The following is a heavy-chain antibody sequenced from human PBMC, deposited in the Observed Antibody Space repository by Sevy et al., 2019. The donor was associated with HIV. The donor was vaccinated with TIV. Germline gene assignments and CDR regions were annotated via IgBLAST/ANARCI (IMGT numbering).Heavy chain of an antibody. J-gene: IGHJ6*02. Sequence: GGFLRLSCAASGFTFSSYAMSWVRQAPGKGLEWVSAISGSGGSTYYADSVKGRFTISRDNSKNTLYLQMNSLRAEGTAVYYCAKEVSGKGYSSGWSNYYYYYGMDVWGQGTTVTVSS. CDR3: AKEVSGKGYSSGWSNYYYYYGMDV. V-gene: IGHV3-23*01. CDR1: GFTFSSYA. D-gene: IGHD6-19*01. CDR2: ISGSGGST.